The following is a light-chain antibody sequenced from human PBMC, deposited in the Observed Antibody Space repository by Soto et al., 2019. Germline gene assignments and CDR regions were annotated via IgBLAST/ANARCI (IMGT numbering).Light chain of an antibody. Sequence: AIMMTQSPSSFSASPGDRVTITCRASQGISSYLAWYQQKPGKAPKLLIYAASTLQSGVPSRFSGSGSGTDFTLTISCLQSEDFATYYCQQYYSYPRTFGQGAKVDI. V-gene: IGKV1-8*01. CDR3: QQYYSYPRT. CDR1: QGISSY. CDR2: AAS. J-gene: IGKJ1*01.